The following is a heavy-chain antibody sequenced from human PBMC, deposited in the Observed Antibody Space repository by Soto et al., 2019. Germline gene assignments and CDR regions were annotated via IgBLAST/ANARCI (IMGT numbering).Heavy chain of an antibody. CDR1: GFTFSSYA. J-gene: IGHJ3*02. D-gene: IGHD4-17*01. CDR2: ISGSGGST. CDR3: AKSENPTVTKGIRRALDI. V-gene: IGHV3-23*01. Sequence: PGGSLRLSCAASGFTFSSYAMSWVRQAPGKGLEWVSAISGSGGSTYYADSVKGRFTISRDNSKSTLYLQTNSLRAEDTAIYHCAKSENPTVTKGIRRALDIWGQGTMVTVSS.